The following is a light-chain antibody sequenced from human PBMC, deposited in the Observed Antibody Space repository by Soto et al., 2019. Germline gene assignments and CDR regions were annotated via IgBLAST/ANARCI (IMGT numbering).Light chain of an antibody. J-gene: IGKJ4*01. CDR2: GAS. CDR3: QQYYNWPLT. V-gene: IGKV3-15*01. CDR1: QSVSSN. Sequence: EIVMTQSPATLSVSPGERATLSCRASQSVSSNLAWYQQKPGQAPRLLIYGASTRATGIPARFTASGSGTEFTLTISSLQSEDFAVYYCQQYYNWPLTFGGGTKVDIK.